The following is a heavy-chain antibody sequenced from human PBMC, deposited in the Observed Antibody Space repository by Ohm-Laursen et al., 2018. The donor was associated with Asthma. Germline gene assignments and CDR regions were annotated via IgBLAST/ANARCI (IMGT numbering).Heavy chain of an antibody. D-gene: IGHD5-24*01. CDR2: ISSSSSTI. CDR3: ARGLDGRPFDY. J-gene: IGHJ4*02. CDR1: GFTFSSYS. Sequence: SLRLSCTASGFTFSSYSMNWVRQAPGKGLEWVSYISSSSSTIYYADSVKGRFTISRDNAKNSLYLQMNSLRAEDTAVYYCARGLDGRPFDYWGQGTLVTVSS. V-gene: IGHV3-48*01.